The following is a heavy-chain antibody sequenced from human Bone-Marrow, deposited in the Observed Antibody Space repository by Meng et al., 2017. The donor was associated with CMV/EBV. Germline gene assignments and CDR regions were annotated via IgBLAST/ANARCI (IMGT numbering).Heavy chain of an antibody. CDR3: AKNGRGYSYGLYAMVV. Sequence: ASVKVSCKAAGYTFTGYYIHWVRQAPGQGLEWMGWINRHSGGTKYAQSFQGRVTMTRDTSTSTVSMELSGLRSDDTAVYFCAKNGRGYSYGLYAMVVWGQGTTVTVSS. CDR1: GYTFTGYY. J-gene: IGHJ6*02. V-gene: IGHV1-2*02. CDR2: INRHSGGT. D-gene: IGHD5-18*01.